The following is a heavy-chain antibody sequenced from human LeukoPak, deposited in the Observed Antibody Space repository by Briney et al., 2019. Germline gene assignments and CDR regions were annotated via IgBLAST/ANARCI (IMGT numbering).Heavy chain of an antibody. CDR2: IWYDGSNK. CDR1: GFTFSSYG. J-gene: IGHJ4*02. D-gene: IGHD5-18*01. V-gene: IGHV3-33*01. Sequence: GRSLRLSCAASGFTFSSYGMHWVRQAPGKGLEWVAVIWYDGSNKYFADSVKGRFTISRDNSKNTLYLQMNSLRAEDTAVYYCVRVTHSSYSYGYGHGDYWGQGTLVTVSS. CDR3: VRVTHSSYSYGYGHGDY.